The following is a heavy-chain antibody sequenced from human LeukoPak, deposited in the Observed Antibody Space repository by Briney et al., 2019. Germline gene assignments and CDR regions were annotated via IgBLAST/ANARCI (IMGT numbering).Heavy chain of an antibody. CDR2: ISSSSTI. D-gene: IGHD3-22*01. Sequence: PGGSLRLSCAASGFTFSSYSMNWVRQAPGRGLEWVSYISSSSTIYYADAVKGRFTISRDNAKNSLYLQMNSLRAEDTAVYYCARDKPYDSSGYVSWGQGTLVTVSS. J-gene: IGHJ1*01. CDR3: ARDKPYDSSGYVS. CDR1: GFTFSSYS. V-gene: IGHV3-48*04.